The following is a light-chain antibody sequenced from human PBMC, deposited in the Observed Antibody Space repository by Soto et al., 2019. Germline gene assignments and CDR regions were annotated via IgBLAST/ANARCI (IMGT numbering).Light chain of an antibody. CDR2: ENN. Sequence: NFMLTQPHSVSESPGKTLSISCTRSSGSIANNYVQWYQQRPGSAPTTVIYENNQRLSGVPDRFSGSTDGSSNSASLTISGLQTEDEADYYCQSYDSDFVVFRVGTQLTVL. CDR3: QSYDSDFVV. CDR1: SGSIANNY. J-gene: IGLJ2*01. V-gene: IGLV6-57*04.